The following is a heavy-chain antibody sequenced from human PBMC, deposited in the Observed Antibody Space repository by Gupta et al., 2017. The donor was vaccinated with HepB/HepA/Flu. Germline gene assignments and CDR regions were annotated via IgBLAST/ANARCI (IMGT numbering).Heavy chain of an antibody. CDR1: GYTFTSYG. V-gene: IGHV1-18*01. J-gene: IGHJ4*02. D-gene: IGHD3-22*01. CDR3: ARDTGDLNEYDSSGYYESY. Sequence: QVQLVQSGAEVKKPGASVKVSCKASGYTFTSYGISWVRQAPGQGLEWMGWISAYNGNTKYAQKLQGRGTMTTDTSTSTAYMELRSLRSEETAVYYCARDTGDLNEYDSSGYYESYGGQGTLVTVSS. CDR2: ISAYNGNT.